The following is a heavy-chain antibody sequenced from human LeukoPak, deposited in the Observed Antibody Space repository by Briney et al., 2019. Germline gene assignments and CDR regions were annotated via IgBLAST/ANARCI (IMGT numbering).Heavy chain of an antibody. J-gene: IGHJ4*02. CDR2: INHSGST. CDR1: GGSFSGYY. CDR3: AREGKRRLQLLSVEGNYFDY. V-gene: IGHV4-34*01. D-gene: IGHD5-24*01. Sequence: SETLSLTCAVYGGSFSGYYWSWIRQPPGKGLEWIGEINHSGSTNYNPSLKSRVTISVDTSKNQFSLKLSSVTAADTAVYYCAREGKRRLQLLSVEGNYFDYWGQGTLVTVSS.